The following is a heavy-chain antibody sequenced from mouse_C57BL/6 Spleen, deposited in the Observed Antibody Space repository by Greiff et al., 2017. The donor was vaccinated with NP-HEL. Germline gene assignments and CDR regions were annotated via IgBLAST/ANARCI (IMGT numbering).Heavy chain of an antibody. CDR2: IYPRSGNT. D-gene: IGHD1-1*02. CDR3: ARDSYDGRWYFDV. V-gene: IGHV1-81*01. J-gene: IGHJ1*03. CDR1: GYTFTSYG. Sequence: VQLQQSGAELARPGASVKLSCKASGYTFTSYGISWVKQRTGQGLEWIGEIYPRSGNTYYNEKFKGKATLTADKSSSTAYMELRSLTSEDSAVYFCARDSYDGRWYFDVWGTGTTVTVSS.